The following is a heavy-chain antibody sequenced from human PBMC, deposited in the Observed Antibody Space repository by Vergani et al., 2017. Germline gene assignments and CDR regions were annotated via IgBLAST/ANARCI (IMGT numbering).Heavy chain of an antibody. J-gene: IGHJ4*02. CDR1: GASMSSVGYY. CDR3: ASSPSRYCSSTSCYWASES. V-gene: IGHV4-61*02. CDR2: ILGSGTA. Sequence: QVQLQESGPGLVKPSQTLSLTCTVSGASMSSVGYYWTWIRQSAGKRLEWIGDILGSGTANYNPSFQGRVSMSVATSKNQFSLTLSSVNATDTAVYYCASSPSRYCSSTSCYWASESWGQGTLVTVSS. D-gene: IGHD2-2*01.